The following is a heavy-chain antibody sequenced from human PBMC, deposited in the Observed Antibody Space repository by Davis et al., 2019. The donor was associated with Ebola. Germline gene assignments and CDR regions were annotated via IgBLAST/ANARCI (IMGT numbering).Heavy chain of an antibody. J-gene: IGHJ4*02. Sequence: WGSLRLSCAASGFTFSSYAISWVRQAPGKGLEWVSGISGSGGSTYYADSVKGRFTISRDNSKNTLYLQMNSLRVEDTAVYYCTGDGDYEDYWGQGTLVTVSS. CDR1: GFTFSSYA. V-gene: IGHV3-23*01. CDR2: ISGSGGST. CDR3: TGDGDYEDY. D-gene: IGHD4-17*01.